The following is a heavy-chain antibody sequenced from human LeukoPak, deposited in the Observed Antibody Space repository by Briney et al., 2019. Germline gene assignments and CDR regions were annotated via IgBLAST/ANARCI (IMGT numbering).Heavy chain of an antibody. CDR1: GYTLTGYY. V-gene: IGHV1-2*02. D-gene: IGHD2-2*01. Sequence: ASVKVSCKASGYTLTGYYMHWVRQAPGQGLEWVGWINPNSGGTNYAQKFQGRVTMTRDTSISTAYMELSRLRSDDTAVYYCARDWSVEYQGMDVWGQGTTPTVSS. J-gene: IGHJ6*02. CDR3: ARDWSVEYQGMDV. CDR2: INPNSGGT.